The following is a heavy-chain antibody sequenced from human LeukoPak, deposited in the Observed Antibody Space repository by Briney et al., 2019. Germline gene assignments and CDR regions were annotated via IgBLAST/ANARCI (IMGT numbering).Heavy chain of an antibody. D-gene: IGHD3-3*01. J-gene: IGHJ5*02. CDR2: ISSSGSTI. CDR1: GFTFNNYA. CDR3: TRGYYHFWSGYYP. V-gene: IGHV3-11*04. Sequence: GGSLRLSCAASGFTFNNYAMTWIRQAPGKGLEWVSYISSSGSTIYYADSVKGRFTTSRDNAKNSLYLQMNSLRAEDTAVYYCTRGYYHFWSGYYPWGQGTLVTVSS.